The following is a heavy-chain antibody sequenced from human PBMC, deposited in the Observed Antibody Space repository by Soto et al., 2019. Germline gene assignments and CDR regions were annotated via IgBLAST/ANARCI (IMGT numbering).Heavy chain of an antibody. J-gene: IGHJ4*02. D-gene: IGHD5-12*01. CDR2: FDPEDGET. CDR3: ATLVATAPDY. V-gene: IGHV1-24*01. Sequence: VASVKVSCKVSGYTLTELSMHWVRQAPGKGLEWMGGFDPEDGETIYAQKFQGRVTMTGDTSTDTAYMELSSLRSEDTAVYYCATLVATAPDYWGQGTLVTVS. CDR1: GYTLTELS.